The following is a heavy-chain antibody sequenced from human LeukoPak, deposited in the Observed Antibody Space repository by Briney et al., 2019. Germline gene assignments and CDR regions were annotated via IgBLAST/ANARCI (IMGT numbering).Heavy chain of an antibody. D-gene: IGHD1-1*01. V-gene: IGHV3-23*01. CDR1: GFTFSSYA. CDR2: ISGSGGST. Sequence: PGGSLRLSCAASGFTFSSYAMSWVRQAPGKGLEWVSGISGSGGSTYYADSVKGRFTISRDNSKNTLYLQMNSLRAEDTAVYYCAKPPRTGYYYYYYMDVWGKGTTVTVSS. J-gene: IGHJ6*03. CDR3: AKPPRTGYYYYYYMDV.